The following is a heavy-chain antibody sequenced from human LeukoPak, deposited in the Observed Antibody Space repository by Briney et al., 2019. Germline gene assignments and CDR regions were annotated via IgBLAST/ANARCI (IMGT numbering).Heavy chain of an antibody. CDR3: ARDPATYYDFWSGYYRTDAFDI. Sequence: SETLSLTCTVSGGSISSGSYYWSWIRQPAGKGLEWIGRIYTSGSTNYNPSLKSRVTISVDTSKNQFSLKLSSVTAADTAVYYCARDPATYYDFWSGYYRTDAFDIWGQGTMVTVSS. CDR2: IYTSGST. CDR1: GGSISSGSYY. J-gene: IGHJ3*02. V-gene: IGHV4-61*02. D-gene: IGHD3-3*01.